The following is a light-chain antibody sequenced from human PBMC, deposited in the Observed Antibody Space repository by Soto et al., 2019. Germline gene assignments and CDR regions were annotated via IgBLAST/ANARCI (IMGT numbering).Light chain of an antibody. J-gene: IGKJ2*01. Sequence: DIQMTQSPSSLSASVGDRVTITCRASRGISNYLAWYQQKPGKVPKLLIFAASTLQSGVPSRFSGSGSGTDFTLTINSLQPEDVATYYCQNYNSAPPYTFGQGTKLEIK. CDR3: QNYNSAPPYT. V-gene: IGKV1-27*01. CDR2: AAS. CDR1: RGISNY.